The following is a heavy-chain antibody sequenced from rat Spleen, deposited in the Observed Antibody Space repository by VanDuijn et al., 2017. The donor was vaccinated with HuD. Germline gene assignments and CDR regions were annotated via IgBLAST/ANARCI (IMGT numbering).Heavy chain of an antibody. V-gene: IGHV5-31*01. CDR1: GFTFNIYW. D-gene: IGHD1-10*01. CDR2: ISYDGSST. Sequence: EVQLVESGGGLVQPGRSLKLSCVASGFTFNIYWMTWIRQAPTKGLEWVASISYDGSSTYYRDSVKGRFTISRDNAKSTLYLQMDSLRSEDTSTYYCTTDLYNNYDRYVMDAWGQGVMVTVSS. CDR3: TTDLYNNYDRYVMDA. J-gene: IGHJ4*01.